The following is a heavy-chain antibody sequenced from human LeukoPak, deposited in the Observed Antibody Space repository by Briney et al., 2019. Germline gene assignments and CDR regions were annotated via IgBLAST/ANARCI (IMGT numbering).Heavy chain of an antibody. Sequence: GASVKVSRKASGYDFNFYDINWVRQAPGKGLEWMGWMNPKRGDTGYAQSFQGRLTITRDMSTSTSYMELNRLTSEDTAVYYCVRVAEGYSSGWFDSWGQGTLVTVSS. J-gene: IGHJ5*01. CDR3: VRVAEGYSSGWFDS. CDR1: GYDFNFYD. V-gene: IGHV1-8*03. CDR2: MNPKRGDT. D-gene: IGHD6-25*01.